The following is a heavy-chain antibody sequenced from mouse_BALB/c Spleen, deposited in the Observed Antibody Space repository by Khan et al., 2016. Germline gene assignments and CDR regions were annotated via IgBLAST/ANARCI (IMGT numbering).Heavy chain of an antibody. CDR1: GYTFTSYV. CDR3: ERRSYTGTYFDY. J-gene: IGHJ2*01. V-gene: IGHV1S136*01. Sequence: VQLKQSGPELVKPGASVKMSCKSSGYTFTSYVMHWVKQKPGQGLEWIGYIDPYNDGTKYNEKFKGKATLTSDKSSSTAYMELSSLTSEDSAVYYCERRSYTGTYFDYWGQGTTLTVAS. D-gene: IGHD2-12*01. CDR2: IDPYNDGT.